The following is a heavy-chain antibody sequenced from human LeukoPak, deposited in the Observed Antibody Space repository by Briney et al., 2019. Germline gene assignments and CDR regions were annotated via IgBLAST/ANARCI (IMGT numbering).Heavy chain of an antibody. J-gene: IGHJ4*02. CDR3: AKDQSSHYYDILTGYYLDGYFDY. V-gene: IGHV1-69*06. CDR2: IIPIFGTA. D-gene: IGHD3-9*01. Sequence: SVKVSCKASGGTFSSYAISWVRQAPGQGLEWMGGIIPIFGTANYAQKFQGRVTITADKSTSTAYMELSSLRSEDTAVYYCAKDQSSHYYDILTGYYLDGYFDYWGQGTLVTVSS. CDR1: GGTFSSYA.